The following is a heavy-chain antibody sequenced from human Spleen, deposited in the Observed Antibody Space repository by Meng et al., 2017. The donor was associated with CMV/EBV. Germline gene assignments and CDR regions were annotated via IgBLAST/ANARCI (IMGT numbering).Heavy chain of an antibody. CDR1: SIRSGDYY. CDR3: ARGRGGLIYSNYEVAFDP. V-gene: IGHV4-30-4*08. Sequence: SIRSGDYYWSWIRQPPGKGLEWIGYIQYSGNTYYSPSLKSRVTISGDTSKNQFSLKLRSVTAADTAVYYCARGRGGLIYSNYEVAFDPWGQGTLVTVSS. J-gene: IGHJ5*02. CDR2: IQYSGNT. D-gene: IGHD4-11*01.